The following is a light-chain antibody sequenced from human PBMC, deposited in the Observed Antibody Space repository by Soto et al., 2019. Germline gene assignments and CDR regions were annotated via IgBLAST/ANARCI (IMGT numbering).Light chain of an antibody. J-gene: IGKJ1*01. CDR1: QSVSNW. Sequence: DIQMTQSPSTLSASVGDRVTITCRASQSVSNWLAWYQQKPGKAPKLLIYDASTLEDGVPSRFSGSGSGTEFTLTISSLQPDDYATYYCQQYTSYWTFGQGTKVEIK. CDR2: DAS. CDR3: QQYTSYWT. V-gene: IGKV1-5*01.